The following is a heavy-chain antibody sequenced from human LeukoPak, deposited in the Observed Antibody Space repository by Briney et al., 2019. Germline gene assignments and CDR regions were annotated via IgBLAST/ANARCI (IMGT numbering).Heavy chain of an antibody. Sequence: PGGSLRLSCAASGFTFSSYWMSWVRQAPGKGLEWVANIKQDGSEKYYVDSVKGRFTISRDNAKNSLYLQMNSLRAEDTAVYYCARVTYYYDSSGYPPDYWGQGTLVTVSS. V-gene: IGHV3-7*01. J-gene: IGHJ4*02. D-gene: IGHD3-22*01. CDR1: GFTFSSYW. CDR2: IKQDGSEK. CDR3: ARVTYYYDSSGYPPDY.